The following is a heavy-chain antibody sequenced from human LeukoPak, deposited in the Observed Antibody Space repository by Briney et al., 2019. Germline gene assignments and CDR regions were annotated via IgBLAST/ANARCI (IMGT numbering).Heavy chain of an antibody. CDR3: ANSYSSGRPGWFDP. D-gene: IGHD6-19*01. V-gene: IGHV3-23*01. J-gene: IGHJ5*02. CDR1: GFTFSSYA. CDR2: ISGSGGST. Sequence: GGSLRLSCAASGFTFSSYAMSWVRQAPGKGLEWVSAISGSGGSTYYADSVKGRFTISRDNSKNTLYLQMNSLRTEDTAVYYCANSYSSGRPGWFDPWGQGTLVTVSS.